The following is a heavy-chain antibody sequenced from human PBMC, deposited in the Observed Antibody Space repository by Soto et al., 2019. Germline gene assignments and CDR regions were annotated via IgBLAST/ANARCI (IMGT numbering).Heavy chain of an antibody. D-gene: IGHD3-10*01. CDR3: GREGSDTNRWFDP. CDR1: GGSISSGGYY. Sequence: QVQLQESGPGLVKPSQTLSLTCTVSGGSISSGGYYWSWIRQHPGKGLEWIGYIYYSGSTYYNPSPKSLVTISVDTSKNQFSLKLSSVASADTAVYYCGREGSDTNRWFDPWGQGTLVTVSS. CDR2: IYYSGST. J-gene: IGHJ5*02. V-gene: IGHV4-31*01.